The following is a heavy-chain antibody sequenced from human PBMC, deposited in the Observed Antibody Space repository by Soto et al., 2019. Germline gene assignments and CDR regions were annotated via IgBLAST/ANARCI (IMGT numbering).Heavy chain of an antibody. V-gene: IGHV3-23*01. Sequence: EVQLLESGGGFVQPGGSLRLSCAASRFTFSNYAMSWVRQAPGEGLEWVSAISGSGVGTYYADSVKGRFTISRDNSKNTLSLHMNSLRAEDTAVYYCAKGSSSSRPYYFDHWGQGTLVTVSS. J-gene: IGHJ4*02. CDR2: ISGSGVGT. D-gene: IGHD6-6*01. CDR3: AKGSSSSRPYYFDH. CDR1: RFTFSNYA.